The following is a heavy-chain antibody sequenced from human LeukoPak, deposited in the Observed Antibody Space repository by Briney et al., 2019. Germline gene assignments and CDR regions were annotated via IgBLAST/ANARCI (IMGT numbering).Heavy chain of an antibody. J-gene: IGHJ4*02. CDR1: GFSVGSNY. CDR3: SSSSPTSYTDY. V-gene: IGHV3-53*04. D-gene: IGHD6-13*01. Sequence: GGSLRLSCAASGFSVGSNYMTWVRQAPGKGRECVSVIYSGGSTYYADSVQGRFTISRHNTKNTLYLQMNSLRAEDTAVYYCSSSSPTSYTDYWGQGTLVTVSS. CDR2: IYSGGST.